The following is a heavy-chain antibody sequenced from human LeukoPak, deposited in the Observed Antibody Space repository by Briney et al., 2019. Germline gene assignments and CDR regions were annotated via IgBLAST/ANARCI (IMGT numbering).Heavy chain of an antibody. J-gene: IGHJ3*02. Sequence: SVKVSCKASGGTFSSYAISWVRQAPGQGLEWMGGIIPIFGTANYAQKFQGRVTITADESTSTAYMELSSLRSEDTAVYYCARAGYCSDGSCSTDAFDIWGQGTMVTVSS. CDR3: ARAGYCSDGSCSTDAFDI. V-gene: IGHV1-69*13. CDR1: GGTFSSYA. CDR2: IIPIFGTA. D-gene: IGHD2-15*01.